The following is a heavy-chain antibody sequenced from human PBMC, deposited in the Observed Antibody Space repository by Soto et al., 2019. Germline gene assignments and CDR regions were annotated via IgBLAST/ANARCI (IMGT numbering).Heavy chain of an antibody. CDR1: GGSISSSSYY. Sequence: SETLSLTCTVSGGSISSSSYYWGWIRQPPGKGLEWIGSIYYSGSTYYNPSLKSRVTISVDTSKNQFSLKLSSVTAADTAVYYCARPPTGDYFDYWGQGTLVTVSS. V-gene: IGHV4-39*01. J-gene: IGHJ4*02. CDR2: IYYSGST. CDR3: ARPPTGDYFDY.